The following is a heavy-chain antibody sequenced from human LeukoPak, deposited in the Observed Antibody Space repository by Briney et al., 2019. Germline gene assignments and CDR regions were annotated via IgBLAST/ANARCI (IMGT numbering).Heavy chain of an antibody. CDR3: ARDREAARYYFDY. CDR1: GFTFSSYS. D-gene: IGHD6-6*01. J-gene: IGHJ4*02. CDR2: ISSSSYI. V-gene: IGHV3-21*01. Sequence: PGRSLRLSCAASGFTFSSYSMNWVRQAPGKGLEWVSSISSSSYIYYADSVKGRFTISRDNSKNTLYLQMNSLRAEDTAVYYCARDREAARYYFDYWGQGTLVTVSS.